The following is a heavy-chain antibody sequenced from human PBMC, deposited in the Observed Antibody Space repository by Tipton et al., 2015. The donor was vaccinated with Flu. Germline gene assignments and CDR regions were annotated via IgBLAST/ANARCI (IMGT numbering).Heavy chain of an antibody. J-gene: IGHJ4*02. CDR2: ISAYNGNT. Sequence: QSGAEVKKPGASVKVSCKASGYTFTSYGISWVRQAPGQGLEWMGWISAYNGNTNYAQKLQGRVTMTTDTSTSTAYMELRSLRSDDTAVYYCARWYCSGGSCYYFDYWGQGTLVTVSS. CDR3: ARWYCSGGSCYYFDY. CDR1: GYTFTSYG. V-gene: IGHV1-18*04. D-gene: IGHD2-15*01.